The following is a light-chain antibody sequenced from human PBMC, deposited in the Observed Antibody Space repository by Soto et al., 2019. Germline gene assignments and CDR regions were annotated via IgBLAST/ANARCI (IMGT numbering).Light chain of an antibody. CDR3: CSYAGSHWV. J-gene: IGLJ3*02. Sequence: QAVVTQPASVSGSPGQSITISCTGTSSDVGSYNLVSWYQQHPGKAPKLMIYEGSKRPSGVSNRFSGSKSGNTASLTISGLQAEDEADYYCCSYAGSHWVFGGGTKLTVL. CDR2: EGS. CDR1: SSDVGSYNL. V-gene: IGLV2-23*01.